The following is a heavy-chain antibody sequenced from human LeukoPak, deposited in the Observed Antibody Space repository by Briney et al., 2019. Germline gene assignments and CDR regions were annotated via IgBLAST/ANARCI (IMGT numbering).Heavy chain of an antibody. CDR2: INPSGGST. V-gene: IGHV1-46*01. J-gene: IGHJ3*02. D-gene: IGHD4-17*01. Sequence: ASVKVSCKASGYTFTSYYMHWVRQAPGQGLEWMGIINPSGGSTSYAQKFQGRVTMTRDTSTSTVYMELSSLRSEDTAVYYCAREFKDYGDYDAFDIWGQGTMVTVSS. CDR1: GYTFTSYY. CDR3: AREFKDYGDYDAFDI.